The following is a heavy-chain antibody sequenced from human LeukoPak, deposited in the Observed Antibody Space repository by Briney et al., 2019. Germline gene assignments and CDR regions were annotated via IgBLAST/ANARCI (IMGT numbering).Heavy chain of an antibody. CDR3: ARDHLNGDYQFHDLGY. D-gene: IGHD4-17*01. Sequence: ASVKVSCKASGYTFTSYYIHWVRQAPGQGLEWMGIINPSGGSTSYAQKFQGRVTMTRDMSTSTVYMELSSLRSEDTAVYYCARDHLNGDYQFHDLGYWGQGTLVTVSS. CDR1: GYTFTSYY. CDR2: INPSGGST. J-gene: IGHJ4*02. V-gene: IGHV1-46*01.